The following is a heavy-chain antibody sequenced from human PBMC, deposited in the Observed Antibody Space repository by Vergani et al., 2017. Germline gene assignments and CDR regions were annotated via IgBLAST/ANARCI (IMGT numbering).Heavy chain of an antibody. Sequence: QVQLVQSGAEVKKPGSSVKVSCKASGGTFSSYAISWVRQAPGQGLEWMGGIIPIFGTANYAQKFQGRVTITADESTSTAYMELNSLSNADTAVYYCGGGESQWLVFETFPFDYWGQGTLVTVSS. D-gene: IGHD6-19*01. V-gene: IGHV1-69*01. CDR3: GGGESQWLVFETFPFDY. CDR2: IIPIFGTA. J-gene: IGHJ4*02. CDR1: GGTFSSYA.